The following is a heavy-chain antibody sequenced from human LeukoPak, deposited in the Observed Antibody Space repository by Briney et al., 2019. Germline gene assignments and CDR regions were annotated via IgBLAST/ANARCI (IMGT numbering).Heavy chain of an antibody. Sequence: PGGSLRLSCAASGFTFSDYSMNWVRQAPGKGLEWVSAISASGGTTYYADSVRGRFTISRDNSKNTLYLQMNSLRAEDTAVYYCTREVSGSLYFDYWGQGSLVTVSS. CDR3: TREVSGSLYFDY. CDR1: GFTFSDYS. D-gene: IGHD1-26*01. J-gene: IGHJ4*02. V-gene: IGHV3-23*01. CDR2: ISASGGTT.